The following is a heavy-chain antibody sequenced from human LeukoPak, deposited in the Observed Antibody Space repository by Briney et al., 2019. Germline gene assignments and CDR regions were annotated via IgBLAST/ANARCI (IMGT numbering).Heavy chain of an antibody. V-gene: IGHV4-39*07. CDR2: IYYSGST. CDR1: GGSISSSSYY. CDR3: ARDDTVVTPARFDY. J-gene: IGHJ4*02. Sequence: SETLSLTCTVSGGSISSSSYYWGWIRQPPGKGLEWIGSIYYSGSTYYNPSLKSRVTISVDTSKNQFSLKLSSVTAADTAVYYCARDDTVVTPARFDYWGQGTLVTVSS. D-gene: IGHD4-23*01.